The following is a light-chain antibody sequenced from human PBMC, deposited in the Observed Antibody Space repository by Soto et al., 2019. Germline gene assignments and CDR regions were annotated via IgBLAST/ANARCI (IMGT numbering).Light chain of an antibody. CDR2: CAS. Sequence: IVLTQSPGTLSLSPGERATLSCRASQSVSSSYLAWYQQKPGQAPRLLIYCASNRATGIPDRYSASGSGTHFALTVSSLEPEDFAVYYCQQYGSSPPYTFGQGTKLQIK. J-gene: IGKJ2*01. CDR1: QSVSSSY. CDR3: QQYGSSPPYT. V-gene: IGKV3-20*01.